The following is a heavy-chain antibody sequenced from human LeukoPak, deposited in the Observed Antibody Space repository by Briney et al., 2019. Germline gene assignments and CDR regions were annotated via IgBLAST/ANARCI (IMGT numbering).Heavy chain of an antibody. CDR3: ARDSGVDGGPQKWPPGY. Sequence: GGSLRLSCAASGFTFSRYSMTWVRQAPGKGLEWVSSFTSMSRTIYYADSVKGRFTISRYNAKNSLYLQMNSLRAEDTAVYYCARDSGVDGGPQKWPPGYWGQGTLVTVSS. CDR1: GFTFSRYS. CDR2: FTSMSRTI. D-gene: IGHD5/OR15-5a*01. V-gene: IGHV3-48*04. J-gene: IGHJ4*02.